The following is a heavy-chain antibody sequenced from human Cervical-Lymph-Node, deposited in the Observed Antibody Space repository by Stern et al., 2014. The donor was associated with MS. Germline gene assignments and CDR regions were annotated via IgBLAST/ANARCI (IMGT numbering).Heavy chain of an antibody. CDR1: GYIYTSYN. Sequence: ESGAEVKKPGASVKVSCKAFGYIYTSYNIHWVRQAPGQGLEWMGIINPGSGTTNYTHKFQGRITMTRDTSTGTVYMDLRSLRSTDTAVYYCAISNSDDYWGQGTLVTVSS. V-gene: IGHV1-46*01. J-gene: IGHJ4*02. CDR3: AISNSDDY. D-gene: IGHD4-11*01. CDR2: INPGSGTT.